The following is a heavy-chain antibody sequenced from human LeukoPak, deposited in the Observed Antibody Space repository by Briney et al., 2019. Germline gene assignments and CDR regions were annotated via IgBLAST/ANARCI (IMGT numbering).Heavy chain of an antibody. V-gene: IGHV3-7*01. CDR3: ARDYPLYYDILTGYYVGTDY. J-gene: IGHJ4*02. CDR2: IKQDGSEK. D-gene: IGHD3-9*01. Sequence: GGSLRLSCVASGFTFSSYWMSWVRQTPGKGLEWVGNIKQDGSEKYYVDSVKGRFTISRDNAKNSLYLQMNSLRAEDTAVYYCARDYPLYYDILTGYYVGTDYWGQGTLVTVSS. CDR1: GFTFSSYW.